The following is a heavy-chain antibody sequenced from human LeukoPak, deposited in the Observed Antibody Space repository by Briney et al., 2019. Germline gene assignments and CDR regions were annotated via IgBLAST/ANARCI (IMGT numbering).Heavy chain of an antibody. CDR1: GFTFSDHI. CDR2: VSGSGSTV. J-gene: IGHJ4*02. Sequence: GGSLRLSCAASGFTFSDHIMNWVRQLPGKRLEWVAYVSGSGSTVYYADSVKGRFTISRDNGKSSLYLQMNRLRVEDTALYYCVRQFASWGQGTLVTVSS. V-gene: IGHV3-48*01. CDR3: VRQFAS.